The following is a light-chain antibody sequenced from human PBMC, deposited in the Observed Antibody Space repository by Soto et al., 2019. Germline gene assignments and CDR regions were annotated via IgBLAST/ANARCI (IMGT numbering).Light chain of an antibody. J-gene: IGLJ1*01. CDR1: SSNIGSNT. Sequence: QSVLTQPPSASGTPGQRVTISRSGSSSNIGSNTVNWYQQLPGTAPKLLIYSNNQRPSGVPDRFSGSKSGTSASLAISGLQSEDEADYYCAAWDDSLNGHVFGTGTKLTVL. CDR3: AAWDDSLNGHV. V-gene: IGLV1-44*01. CDR2: SNN.